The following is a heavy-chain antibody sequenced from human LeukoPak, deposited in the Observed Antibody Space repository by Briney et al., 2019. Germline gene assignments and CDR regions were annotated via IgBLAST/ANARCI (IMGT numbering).Heavy chain of an antibody. J-gene: IGHJ1*01. CDR3: ARTYCSSTSCGLQH. CDR1: GGSISSTTYF. V-gene: IGHV4-39*01. D-gene: IGHD2-2*01. Sequence: PSETLSLTCTVSGGSISSTTYFRGWIRQPPGKGLEWIGSIYYTGTTYYNPSLKSRVTISVDTSKNQFSLKLSSVTAADTAVYYCARTYCSSTSCGLQHWGQGTLVTVSS. CDR2: IYYTGTT.